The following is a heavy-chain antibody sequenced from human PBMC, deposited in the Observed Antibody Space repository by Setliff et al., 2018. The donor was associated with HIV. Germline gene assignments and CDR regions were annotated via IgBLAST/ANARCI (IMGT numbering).Heavy chain of an antibody. D-gene: IGHD2-21*01. CDR1: GGSISSSTYY. Sequence: SETLSLTCIVSGGSISSSTYYWGWIRQPPGKGLEWIGSINYSGTTYYNPSLKSRVTISVDRSKNLFSLKLISVTAADQGVYYCARVPVAGANWLDPWGLGTLVTVS. J-gene: IGHJ5*02. CDR2: INYSGTT. V-gene: IGHV4-39*01. CDR3: ARVPVAGANWLDP.